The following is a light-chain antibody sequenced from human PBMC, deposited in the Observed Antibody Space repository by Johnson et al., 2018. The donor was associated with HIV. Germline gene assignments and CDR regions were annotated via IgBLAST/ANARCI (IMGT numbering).Light chain of an antibody. V-gene: IGLV1-51*02. Sequence: QSVLTQPPSVSAAPGQKVTISCSGSSSNIGNNYVSWYQQFPGTAPKLLIYENNKRPSGIPDRFSGSKSGTSATLGITGLQTGDAADYYCGTWESSLTVVVFGTGTKVTVL. CDR2: ENN. CDR1: SSNIGNNY. J-gene: IGLJ1*01. CDR3: GTWESSLTVVV.